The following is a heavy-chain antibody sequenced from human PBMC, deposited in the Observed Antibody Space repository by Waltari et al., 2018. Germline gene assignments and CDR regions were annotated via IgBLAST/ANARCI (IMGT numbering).Heavy chain of an antibody. CDR3: AKDPGY. J-gene: IGHJ4*02. CDR2: IRYDGSNK. V-gene: IGHV3-30*02. CDR1: GFTFSGSC. Sequence: VQLVESGGGVVQPGGSLRLSCAAAGFTFSGSCMHWVRPAQGKGLAWVAFIRYDGSNKYYEDSVKGRFTISRDNYKNTLYLQMNSLRAEDTAVYYCAKDPGYWRQGTLVTVSS.